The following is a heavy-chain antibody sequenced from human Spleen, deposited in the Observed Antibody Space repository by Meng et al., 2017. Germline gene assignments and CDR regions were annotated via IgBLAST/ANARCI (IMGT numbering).Heavy chain of an antibody. CDR2: INNSGST. CDR1: GGSFSGYY. D-gene: IGHD6-19*01. Sequence: QVQLKQWGARLLKPSETLSPTCGVYGGSFSGYYWSWVRQPPGKGLEWIGEINNSGSTTYNPSLESRVTISVDPSKNQFSLKMSSVSTADTAVYFCARGEQWKAPVVDYWGPGTLVTVSS. CDR3: ARGEQWKAPVVDY. V-gene: IGHV4-34*01. J-gene: IGHJ4*02.